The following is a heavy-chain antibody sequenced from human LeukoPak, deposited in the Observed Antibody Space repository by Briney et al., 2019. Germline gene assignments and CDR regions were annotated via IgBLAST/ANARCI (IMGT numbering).Heavy chain of an antibody. Sequence: PGGSLRLSCAASGFTVDSSSMDWVRQAPGKGLEWVSVIYSGGSTSYADSVKGRFTISRDNSKNTLYLQMNSLRAEDTAVYYCATDWPTVTDWGQGTLVTVSS. J-gene: IGHJ4*02. CDR2: IYSGGST. CDR1: GFTVDSSS. V-gene: IGHV3-53*01. CDR3: ATDWPTVTD. D-gene: IGHD4-17*01.